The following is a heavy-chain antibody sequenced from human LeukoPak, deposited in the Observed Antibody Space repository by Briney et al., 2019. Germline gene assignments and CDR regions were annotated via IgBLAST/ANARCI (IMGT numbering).Heavy chain of an antibody. Sequence: GGSLRLSCAASGFTFSSYAMSWVRQAPGKGLEWVSAISGSGGSTYYADSVKGRFTISRDNSKNTLYLQMNSLRAEDTAVYYCAKDQYYYDSSGSDAFDIWGQGTMVTVSS. V-gene: IGHV3-23*01. CDR2: ISGSGGST. CDR1: GFTFSSYA. CDR3: AKDQYYYDSSGSDAFDI. D-gene: IGHD3-22*01. J-gene: IGHJ3*02.